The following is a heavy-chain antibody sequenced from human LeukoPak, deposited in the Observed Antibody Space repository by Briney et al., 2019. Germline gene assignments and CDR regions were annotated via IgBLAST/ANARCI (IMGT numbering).Heavy chain of an antibody. V-gene: IGHV1-18*01. J-gene: IGHJ4*02. CDR3: ARDRYSSAHFSGY. CDR1: LYTFTSSG. Sequence: ASLKISCKASLYTFTSSGISCVRQGPGHRLECRGWISAYKCNTNCAQKLQGRVTMTTDTSTSTAYMELRSVRSDDTAVYYCARDRYSSAHFSGYWGQGTLVTVSS. CDR2: ISAYKCNT. D-gene: IGHD6-19*01.